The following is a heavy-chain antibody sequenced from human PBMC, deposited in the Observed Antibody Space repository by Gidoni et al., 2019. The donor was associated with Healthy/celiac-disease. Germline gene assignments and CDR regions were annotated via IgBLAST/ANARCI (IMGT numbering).Heavy chain of an antibody. J-gene: IGHJ4*02. CDR3: ARELLGVAVAGTFDY. CDR2: ISSSSSYI. CDR1: GFTFSSYS. V-gene: IGHV3-21*01. D-gene: IGHD6-19*01. Sequence: EVQLVESGGGLVKPGGSLRLSCAASGFTFSSYSMNWVRQAPGQGLEWVSSISSSSSYIYYADSVKGRFTISRDNAKNSLYLQMNSLRAEDTAVYYCARELLGVAVAGTFDYWGQGTLVTVSS.